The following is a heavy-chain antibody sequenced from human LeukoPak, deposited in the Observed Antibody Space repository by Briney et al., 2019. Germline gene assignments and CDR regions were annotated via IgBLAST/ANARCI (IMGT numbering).Heavy chain of an antibody. D-gene: IGHD3-10*01. J-gene: IGHJ4*02. Sequence: PSETLSLTCTVSGGSISSSSYYWGWIRQPPGQGLEWIGSIYYSGSTYYNPSLKSRVTISVDTSKNQFSLKLSSVTAADTAVYYCAREHGQSPSDFDYWGQGTLVTVSS. CDR2: IYYSGST. CDR1: GGSISSSSYY. V-gene: IGHV4-39*07. CDR3: AREHGQSPSDFDY.